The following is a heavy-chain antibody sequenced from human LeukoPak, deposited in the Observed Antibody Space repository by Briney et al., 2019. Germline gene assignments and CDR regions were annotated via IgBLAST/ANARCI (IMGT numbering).Heavy chain of an antibody. D-gene: IGHD5-18*01. CDR2: IYTSGST. CDR3: ARGDLGGYSYGFDY. CDR1: DDSISDYY. J-gene: IGHJ4*02. V-gene: IGHV4-4*07. Sequence: SETLSLTCTVSDDSISDYYRGWIRQPPGEGLGWSGRIYTSGSTTYNPSLKSRVTISVDTSKNHFSLKLSSVTAADTAVYYCARGDLGGYSYGFDYWGQGTLVTVSS.